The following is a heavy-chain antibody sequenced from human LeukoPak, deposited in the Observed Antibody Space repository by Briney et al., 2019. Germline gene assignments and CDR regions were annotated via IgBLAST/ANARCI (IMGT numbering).Heavy chain of an antibody. CDR3: ARASYDYVWGSYSAFDI. CDR1: GYTFTSYD. J-gene: IGHJ3*02. Sequence: WASVKVSCKASGYTFTSYDINWVRQATGQGLEWMGWMNPNSGNTGYAQKFQGRVTITADKSTSTAYMELSSLRSEDTAVYYCARASYDYVWGSYSAFDIWGQGTMVTVSS. CDR2: MNPNSGNT. D-gene: IGHD3-16*01. V-gene: IGHV1-8*01.